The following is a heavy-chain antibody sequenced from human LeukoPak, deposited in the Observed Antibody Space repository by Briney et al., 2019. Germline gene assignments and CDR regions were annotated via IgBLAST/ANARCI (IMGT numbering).Heavy chain of an antibody. CDR3: ARDALGLYYFDY. CDR1: GFTFSSYS. J-gene: IGHJ4*02. Sequence: GGSLRLSCAASGFTFSSYSMNWVRQAPGKGLEWVSSISSSSSYIYYADSVKGRFTISRDNAKNSLYLQMNSLRAEDTAVYYCARDALGLYYFDYWGQETLVTVSS. D-gene: IGHD3/OR15-3a*01. V-gene: IGHV3-21*01. CDR2: ISSSSSYI.